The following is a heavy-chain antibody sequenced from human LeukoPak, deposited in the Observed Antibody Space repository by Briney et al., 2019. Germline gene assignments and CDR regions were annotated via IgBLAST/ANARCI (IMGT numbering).Heavy chain of an antibody. V-gene: IGHV3-33*01. J-gene: IGHJ4*02. CDR2: IWYVGSNK. Sequence: GGSLTLSCAASGFTFSSYGMHWVRQAPGKGLEWVEVIWYVGSNKYYADFVPGRFTLSRDNSKNTLYLQVNSLRAEDTAVYCCARGPFPCTMVRGVPTYWGQGTLVTVSS. CDR3: ARGPFPCTMVRGVPTY. D-gene: IGHD3-10*01. CDR1: GFTFSSYG.